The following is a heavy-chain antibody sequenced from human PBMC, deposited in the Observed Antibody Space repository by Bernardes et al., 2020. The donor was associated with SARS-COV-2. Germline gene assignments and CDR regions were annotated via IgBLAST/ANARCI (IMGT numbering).Heavy chain of an antibody. Sequence: GGSLRLSCAASGFTFSTYDMHWVREVTGKGLEWVSSIGGDYNTWYSGSVKGRFTISRENAKNSFYLQMSSLEAGDTAVYYCARGGGGLNVWGRGTTVTVSS. CDR3: ARGGGGLNV. CDR1: GFTFSTYD. CDR2: IGGDYNT. J-gene: IGHJ6*02. V-gene: IGHV3-13*01. D-gene: IGHD3-16*01.